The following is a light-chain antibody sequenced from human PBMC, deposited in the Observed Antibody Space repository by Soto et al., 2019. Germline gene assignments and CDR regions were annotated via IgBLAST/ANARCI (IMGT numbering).Light chain of an antibody. CDR3: SSYTSSSTVV. J-gene: IGLJ2*01. Sequence: QSALTQPASVSESPGQSIAISCTGTSSDVGSYNYVSWYQHHPGKAPKLMIYDVTNRPSGVSNRFSGSKSGNTASLTISGLQAEDEADYYCSSYTSSSTVVFGGGTKLTVL. CDR1: SSDVGSYNY. CDR2: DVT. V-gene: IGLV2-14*03.